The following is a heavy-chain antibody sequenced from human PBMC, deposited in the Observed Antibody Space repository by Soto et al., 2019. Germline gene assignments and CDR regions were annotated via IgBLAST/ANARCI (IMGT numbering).Heavy chain of an antibody. CDR3: ARYPTFIQYYYDSSGYYPRLDY. D-gene: IGHD3-22*01. J-gene: IGHJ4*02. CDR1: GFTFSSYG. V-gene: IGHV3-33*01. CDR2: ILYYGSNK. Sequence: GGSLRLSCAASGFTFSSYGMHWVRQAPGKGLEWVAVILYYGSNKYYADSVKGRFTISRDNFKNTLYLQMNSLRAEDTAVFYCARYPTFIQYYYDSSGYYPRLDYWGQGTLVTVSS.